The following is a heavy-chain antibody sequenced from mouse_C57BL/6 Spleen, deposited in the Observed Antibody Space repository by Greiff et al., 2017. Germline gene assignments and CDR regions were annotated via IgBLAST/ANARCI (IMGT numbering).Heavy chain of an antibody. D-gene: IGHD2-5*01. J-gene: IGHJ4*01. CDR2: IWSGGTT. CDR1: GFSLTSYG. V-gene: IGHV2-2*01. Sequence: VQVVESGPGLVQPSQSLSITCTVSGFSLTSYGVHWVRQSPGKGLEWLGVIWSGGTTDDNAAFISRLSISKDNSKSQVFFKMNSLQADDTAIYYCARKGYYSNYDAMDYWGQGTSVTVSS. CDR3: ARKGYYSNYDAMDY.